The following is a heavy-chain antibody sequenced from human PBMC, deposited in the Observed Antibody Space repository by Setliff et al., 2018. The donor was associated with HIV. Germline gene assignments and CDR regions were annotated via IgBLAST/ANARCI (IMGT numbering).Heavy chain of an antibody. V-gene: IGHV1-69*10. J-gene: IGHJ6*03. Sequence: ASVKVSCKSSGGPFSSSAISWVRQAPGQGLEWMGGLTPMLGIANYAGKFHGRVTITADTFTSTAFMELRSLRLEDTARYYCAREGGATPEGPPFYYYYLDVWGEGTTVTVS. CDR3: AREGGATPEGPPFYYYYLDV. CDR1: GGPFSSSA. CDR2: LTPMLGIA.